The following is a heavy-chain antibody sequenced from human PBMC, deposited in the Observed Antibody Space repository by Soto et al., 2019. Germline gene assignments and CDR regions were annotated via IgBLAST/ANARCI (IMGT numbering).Heavy chain of an antibody. CDR1: GFTVSNNY. V-gene: IGHV3-66*01. J-gene: IGHJ5*01. CDR2: IYVGGYT. D-gene: IGHD6-6*01. Sequence: EVQLVESGGDLVQPWGSLRLSCAASGFTVSNNYMTWVRQAPGKVLEWVSLIYVGGYTYYADSVKGRFTISRDNSKNTLYLQMISLRAEDTAVYYCAVYAPRHWFDSWGQGTLVTVSS. CDR3: AVYAPRHWFDS.